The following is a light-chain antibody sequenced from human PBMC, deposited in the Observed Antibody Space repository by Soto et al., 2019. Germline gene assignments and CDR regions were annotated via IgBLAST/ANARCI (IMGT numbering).Light chain of an antibody. V-gene: IGKV1-39*01. CDR2: VAS. CDR1: QSISSY. J-gene: IGKJ4*01. CDR3: QQSSSTPQT. Sequence: DIQMTQSPSSLSASVGYSVTITCRASQSISSYLSWYQQKPGKAPKLLINVASTLQSGVPARFSGSGSGTDFTLAISSLQPEDFATYYCQQSSSTPQTFGGGTKVDIK.